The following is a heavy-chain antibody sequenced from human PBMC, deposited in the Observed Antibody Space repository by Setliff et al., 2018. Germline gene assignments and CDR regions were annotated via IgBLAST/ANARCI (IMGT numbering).Heavy chain of an antibody. Sequence: SETLSLTCNVSGGSISSDYWAWIRQPPGKALEWIGYFYHSASSSYNPSLKGRVTMSADTSKKQLYLSLTSVSVADTAMYYCARSHYYASGNSHYYYMDVWGKGTAVTVSS. CDR1: GGSISSDY. J-gene: IGHJ6*03. D-gene: IGHD3-10*01. V-gene: IGHV4-59*08. CDR3: ARSHYYASGNSHYYYMDV. CDR2: FYHSASS.